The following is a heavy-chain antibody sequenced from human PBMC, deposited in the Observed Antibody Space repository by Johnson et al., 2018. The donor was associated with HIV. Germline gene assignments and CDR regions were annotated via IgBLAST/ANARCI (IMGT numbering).Heavy chain of an antibody. J-gene: IGHJ3*02. CDR3: GKDLSPGRYCSGVSCYSGDAFDI. V-gene: IGHV3-33*05. CDR1: GFTFSSYG. Sequence: QVQLVESGGGVVQPGRSLRLSCAASGFTFSSYGMHWVRQAPGKGLEWVAGISFAGINKYYGNSVKGRFTISRYNSKNTLYLQMNSRRAEETAVYSCGKDLSPGRYCSGVSCYSGDAFDIWGQGTMVTVSS. D-gene: IGHD2-15*01. CDR2: ISFAGINK.